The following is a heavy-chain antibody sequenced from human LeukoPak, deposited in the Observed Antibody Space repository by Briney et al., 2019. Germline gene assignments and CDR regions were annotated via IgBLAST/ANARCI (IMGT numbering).Heavy chain of an antibody. CDR3: AKTGSWSANWFDP. V-gene: IGHV1-8*02. CDR2: MNPNSGNR. CDR1: GYSLTSYG. D-gene: IGHD6-13*01. Sequence: ASVKVSCKASGYSLTSYGISWVRQAPGQGLEWMGWMNPNSGNRAYAQKFQGRVTMTRDTSINTAYMELSSLTSEDTAVYYCAKTGSWSANWFDPWGQGTLVTVSS. J-gene: IGHJ5*02.